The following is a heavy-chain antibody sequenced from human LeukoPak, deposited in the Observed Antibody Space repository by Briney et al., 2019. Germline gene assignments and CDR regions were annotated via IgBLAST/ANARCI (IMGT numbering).Heavy chain of an antibody. CDR3: ARVYPISADAFDI. V-gene: IGHV4-59*01. Sequence: SETLSLTCTVSGGSISGYHWSWIRQPPGKGLEWIGYIYYSGTTNYNPSLKSRVTMSLDTSKNQFSLKLSSVTAADTAVYYCARVYPISADAFDIWGQGTMVTVSS. D-gene: IGHD3-3*01. J-gene: IGHJ3*02. CDR2: IYYSGTT. CDR1: GGSISGYH.